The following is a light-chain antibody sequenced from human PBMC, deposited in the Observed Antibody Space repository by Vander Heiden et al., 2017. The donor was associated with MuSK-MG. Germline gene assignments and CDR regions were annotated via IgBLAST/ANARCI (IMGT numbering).Light chain of an antibody. CDR2: GKN. J-gene: IGLJ1*01. Sequence: SSELTQDPAVSVASGQTVRITCQGDSLRSYYASWYQQKPGQAPVLVMYGKNNRPSGIPDRFSGSTSGNTASLTITGAQAEDEADYYCNSRDSSANHYVFGTGTKVTVL. CDR1: SLRSYY. V-gene: IGLV3-19*01. CDR3: NSRDSSANHYV.